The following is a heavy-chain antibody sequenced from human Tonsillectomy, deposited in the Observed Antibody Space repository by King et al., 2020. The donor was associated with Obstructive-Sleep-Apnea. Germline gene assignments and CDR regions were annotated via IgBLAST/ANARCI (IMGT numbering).Heavy chain of an antibody. CDR3: AKDIFRCGDRCPQSAYTMDA. CDR1: GFTFSLYG. D-gene: IGHD2-21*01. J-gene: IGHJ6*02. V-gene: IGHV3-30*02. CDR2: IRYDGTET. Sequence: VQLVESRGGVVQPGRSLRLSCAASGFTFSLYGMHWVRQAPGKGLEWVAFIRYDGTETYFVDSVKGRSTISRDNSKNSVELQMNRLRVEDTAVYFCAKDIFRCGDRCPQSAYTMDAWGQGTSGIVSS.